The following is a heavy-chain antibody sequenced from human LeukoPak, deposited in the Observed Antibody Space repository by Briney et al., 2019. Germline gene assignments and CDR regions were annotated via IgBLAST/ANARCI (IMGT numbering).Heavy chain of an antibody. J-gene: IGHJ4*02. V-gene: IGHV1-24*01. D-gene: IGHD6-19*01. CDR1: GYTLTELS. CDR2: FDPEDGET. Sequence: ASVKVSCKVSGYTLTELSMHWVRQAPGKGLEWMGGFDPEDGETIYAQKFQGRVTMTEDTSTDTAYMELSSLRSEDTAVHYCATVEIAVAGYYFDYWGQGTLVTVSS. CDR3: ATVEIAVAGYYFDY.